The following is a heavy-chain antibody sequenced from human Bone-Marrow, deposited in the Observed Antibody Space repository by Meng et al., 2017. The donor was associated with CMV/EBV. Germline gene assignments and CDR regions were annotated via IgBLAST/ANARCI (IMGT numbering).Heavy chain of an antibody. V-gene: IGHV1-2*02. D-gene: IGHD3-22*01. J-gene: IGHJ4*02. CDR3: ARGYYYDSSGYPDLDY. CDR1: GGTFSSYA. CDR2: INPNSGGT. Sequence: ASVKVSCKASGGTFSSYAISWVRQAPGQGLEWMGWINPNSGGTNYAQKFQGRVTMTRDTSISTAYMELSRLRSDDTAVYYCARGYYYDSSGYPDLDYWGQGTLVTVSS.